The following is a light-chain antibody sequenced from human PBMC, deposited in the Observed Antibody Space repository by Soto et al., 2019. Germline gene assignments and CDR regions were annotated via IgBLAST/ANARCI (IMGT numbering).Light chain of an antibody. V-gene: IGLV2-14*02. Sequence: QSALTQPASVSGSPGQSITISCTGTSSDVGSYNLVSWYQQHPGKAPKLMIYEDNQRPSGVPDRFSGSIDSSSNSASLTISGLKTEDEADYYCQSYDSSNVVFGGGTKLTVL. CDR3: QSYDSSNVV. CDR1: SSDVGSYNL. J-gene: IGLJ2*01. CDR2: EDN.